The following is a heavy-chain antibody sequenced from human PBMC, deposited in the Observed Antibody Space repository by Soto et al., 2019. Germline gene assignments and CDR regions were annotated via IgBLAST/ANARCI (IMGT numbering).Heavy chain of an antibody. CDR2: INHSGST. CDR3: ARGATVTTEGYYYYYYGMDV. V-gene: IGHV4-34*01. J-gene: IGHJ6*02. Sequence: SETLSLTCAVYGGSFSGYYWSWIRQPPGKGLEWIGEINHSGSTNYNPSLKSRVTISVDTSKNQFSLKLSSVTAADTAVYYCARGATVTTEGYYYYYYGMDVWGQGTTVTVSS. CDR1: GGSFSGYY. D-gene: IGHD4-17*01.